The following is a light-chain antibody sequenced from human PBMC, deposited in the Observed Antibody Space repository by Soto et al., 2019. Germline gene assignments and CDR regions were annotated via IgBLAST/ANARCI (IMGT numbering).Light chain of an antibody. Sequence: DVVMTQAPLSLPVTLGQPASISCRSSQSLVYSDGDTYLTWFQQRPGQSPRRLIYKVSNRESGXXDRSSGSGSGTDFTLTITRLEPENFAVYYCQHYRTSFGGGTKVEIK. CDR1: QSLVYSDGDTY. CDR2: KVS. V-gene: IGKV2-30*01. J-gene: IGKJ4*01. CDR3: QHYRTS.